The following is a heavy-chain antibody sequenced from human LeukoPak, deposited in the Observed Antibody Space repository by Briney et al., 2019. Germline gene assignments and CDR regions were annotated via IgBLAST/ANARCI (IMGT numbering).Heavy chain of an antibody. V-gene: IGHV3-30*02. D-gene: IGHD4-23*01. J-gene: IGHJ4*02. CDR1: GFTFSSYG. Sequence: GSLRLSCAASGFTFSSYGMHWVRQAPGKGLEWVAFIRSDGSNKYYADSVKGRFTISRDNSKNTLYLQMNSLRAEDTAVYYCAKLLSNSGRFLYWGQGTLVTVSS. CDR2: IRSDGSNK. CDR3: AKLLSNSGRFLY.